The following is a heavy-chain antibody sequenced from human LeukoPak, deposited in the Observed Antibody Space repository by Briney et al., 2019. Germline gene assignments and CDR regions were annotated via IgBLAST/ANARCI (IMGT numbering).Heavy chain of an antibody. Sequence: GGSLRLSCAASGFTFSSYAMSWVRQAPGKGLEWVSAISGSGGSTYYADSVKGRFTISRDNSENTLYLQMNSLRAEDTAVYYCARGRDGYNERAFDIWGQGTLVTVSS. CDR1: GFTFSSYA. D-gene: IGHD5-24*01. J-gene: IGHJ3*02. CDR3: ARGRDGYNERAFDI. V-gene: IGHV3-23*01. CDR2: ISGSGGST.